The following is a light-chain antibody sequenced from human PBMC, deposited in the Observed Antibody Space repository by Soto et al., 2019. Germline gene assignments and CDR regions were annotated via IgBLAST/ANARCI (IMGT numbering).Light chain of an antibody. J-gene: IGKJ1*01. CDR2: KAS. Sequence: DIQMTQSPSTLSASVGDRVTITCRASQSISSWLAWYQQKPGKAPKLLIYKASSLESGVPSRFSGSGSGTKFTLTISSLQPDDFATYYCQQYNSYSRTSGQGTGWIS. V-gene: IGKV1-5*03. CDR1: QSISSW. CDR3: QQYNSYSRT.